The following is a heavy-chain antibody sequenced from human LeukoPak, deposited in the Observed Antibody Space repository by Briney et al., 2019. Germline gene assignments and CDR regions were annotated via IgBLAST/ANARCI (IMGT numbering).Heavy chain of an antibody. V-gene: IGHV4-59*01. CDR1: GGSISSYY. D-gene: IGHD3-10*01. CDR3: ARDLDYGSGSPR. CDR2: IYYSGST. Sequence: PSETLSLTCTVSGGSISSYYWSWIRQPPGKGPEWIGYIYYSGSTNYNPSLKSRVTISVDTSKNQFSLKLSSVTAADTAVYYCARDLDYGSGSPRWGQGTLVTVSS. J-gene: IGHJ4*02.